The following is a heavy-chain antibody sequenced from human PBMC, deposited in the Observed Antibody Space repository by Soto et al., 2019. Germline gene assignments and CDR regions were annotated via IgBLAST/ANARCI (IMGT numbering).Heavy chain of an antibody. CDR1: GDSISSYF. V-gene: IGHV4-59*01. CDR2: VYSTEIT. CDR3: ARGSEAWFDP. Sequence: SETLSLTCTVSGDSISSYFWGWIRQPPGKGLEWIGYVYSTEITNYNPSPRSRVAMSIDTSKNQFSLKVRSVTAADTAVYYCARGSEAWFDPWGQGTLVTVS. J-gene: IGHJ5*02.